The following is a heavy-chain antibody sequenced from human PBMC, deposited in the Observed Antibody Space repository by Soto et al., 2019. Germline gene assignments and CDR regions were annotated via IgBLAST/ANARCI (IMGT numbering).Heavy chain of an antibody. CDR2: ISAKSGGT. CDR3: ARPPGYFGDWYYFDL. CDR1: GYTFINYY. Sequence: ASVKVSCKASGYTFINYYMHWVRQAPGQGFEWMGRISAKSGGTNYAQKFQARVSMTCDTSIKTAYMELSSLISEDTAVYYCARPPGYFGDWYYFDLWGQGTQVTVSS. J-gene: IGHJ4*02. V-gene: IGHV1-2*02. D-gene: IGHD2-21*02.